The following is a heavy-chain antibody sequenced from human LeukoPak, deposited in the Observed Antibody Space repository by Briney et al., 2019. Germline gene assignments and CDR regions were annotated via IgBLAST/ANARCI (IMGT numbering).Heavy chain of an antibody. Sequence: ASVKVSCKASGYTFTSYGISWVRQVPGQGLEWMGWISAYNGNTNYAQKLQGRVTMTTDTSTSTAYMELRSLRSDDTAVYYCARDRGYSYGYNYYYGMDVWGQGTTVTVSS. V-gene: IGHV1-18*01. CDR1: GYTFTSYG. J-gene: IGHJ6*02. D-gene: IGHD5-18*01. CDR2: ISAYNGNT. CDR3: ARDRGYSYGYNYYYGMDV.